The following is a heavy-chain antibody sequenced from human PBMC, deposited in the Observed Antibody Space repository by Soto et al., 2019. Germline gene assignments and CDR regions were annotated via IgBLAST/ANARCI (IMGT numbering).Heavy chain of an antibody. V-gene: IGHV3-7*05. D-gene: IGHD3-9*01. J-gene: IGHJ3*02. Sequence: PGGSLRLSCAASGFSFTSYWMDWVRQAPGKGLEWVAIINDSGSETYYVDSVKGRFTISRDNSKNTLYLQMNSLRAEDTAVYYCAKGYLIAFDMWGQGTMVTVSS. CDR2: INDSGSET. CDR3: AKGYLIAFDM. CDR1: GFSFTSYW.